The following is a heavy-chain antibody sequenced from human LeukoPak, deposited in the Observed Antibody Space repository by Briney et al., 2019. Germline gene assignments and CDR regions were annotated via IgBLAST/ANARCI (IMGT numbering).Heavy chain of an antibody. CDR1: GGTFSSYA. CDR2: IIPIFGTA. D-gene: IGHD3-22*01. CDR3: ARSRGIDYYDSSGYYSDPHLDY. V-gene: IGHV1-69*05. Sequence: GASVKVSCKASGGTFSSYAISWVRQAPGQGLEWMGGIIPIFGTANYAQKFQGRVTITTDESTSTAYMELSSLRSEDTAVYYCARSRGIDYYDSSGYYSDPHLDYWGQGTLVTVSS. J-gene: IGHJ4*02.